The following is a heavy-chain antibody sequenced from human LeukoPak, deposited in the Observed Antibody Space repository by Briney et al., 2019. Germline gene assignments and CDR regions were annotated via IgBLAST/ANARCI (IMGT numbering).Heavy chain of an antibody. CDR2: IYYSGST. CDR1: GGSISSSSYY. CDR3: ARGRRVYSSSWYIAFDI. D-gene: IGHD6-13*01. Sequence: SETLSLTCTVSGGSISSSSYYWGWIRQPPGKGLEWIGSIYYSGSTYYNPSLKSRVTISVDTSKNQFSLKLSSVTAADTAVYYCARGRRVYSSSWYIAFDIWGQGTMVTVSS. V-gene: IGHV4-39*07. J-gene: IGHJ3*02.